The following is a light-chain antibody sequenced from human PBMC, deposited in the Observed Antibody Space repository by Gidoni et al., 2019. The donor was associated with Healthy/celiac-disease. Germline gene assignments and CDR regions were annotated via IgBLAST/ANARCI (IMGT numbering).Light chain of an antibody. V-gene: IGKV3-20*01. CDR3: HQYGTSPYT. CDR1: QSASSSY. Sequence: IVLTQSPGTLSLSPGERATLSCRASQSASSSYLAWYQQKRGQAPRLLIYGASSRATGIPDRFSGSGSGTEFTLTIGRLEPEDFAVYYCHQYGTSPYTFGQXTKLEIK. J-gene: IGKJ2*01. CDR2: GAS.